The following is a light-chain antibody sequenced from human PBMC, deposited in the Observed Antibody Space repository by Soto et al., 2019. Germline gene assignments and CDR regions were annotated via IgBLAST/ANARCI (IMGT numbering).Light chain of an antibody. CDR3: KQLSDAPSNS. CDR2: GAS. V-gene: IGKV3-20*01. CDR1: QSVTSGY. Sequence: GTVPLSPRERATPSCRASQSVTSGYLAWYQQKPGQAPRLLIYGASTRATGVPDRFSGSGSGTDFALTISSLESADFAVYYCKQLSDAPSNSFGAGTRLEMK. J-gene: IGKJ5*01.